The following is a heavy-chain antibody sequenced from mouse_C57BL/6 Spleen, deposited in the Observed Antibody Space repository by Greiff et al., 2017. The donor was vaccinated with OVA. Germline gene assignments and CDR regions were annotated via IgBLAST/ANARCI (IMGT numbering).Heavy chain of an antibody. J-gene: IGHJ4*01. CDR3: AREGSTMVTTGLSYAMDY. CDR2: IHPNSGST. Sequence: QVQLQQPGAELVKPGASVKLSCKASGYTFTSYWMHWVKQRPGQGLEWIGMIHPNSGSTNYNEKFKSKATLTVDKSSSTAYMQLSSLTSEDSAVYYCAREGSTMVTTGLSYAMDYWGQGTSVTVSS. V-gene: IGHV1-64*01. D-gene: IGHD2-2*01. CDR1: GYTFTSYW.